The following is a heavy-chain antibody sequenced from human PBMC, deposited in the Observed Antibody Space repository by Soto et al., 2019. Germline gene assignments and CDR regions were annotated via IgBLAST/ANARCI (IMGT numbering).Heavy chain of an antibody. V-gene: IGHV1-18*01. CDR2: ISAYNGNT. CDR3: ARLNVYYDYIWGGYRPYDAFDI. J-gene: IGHJ3*02. D-gene: IGHD3-16*02. Sequence: ASVKVSCKASGYTFTIYGISWVRRAPGQGLEWMGWISAYNGNTNYAQKLQGRVTMTTDTSTSTAYMELRSLRSDDTAVYYCARLNVYYDYIWGGYRPYDAFDIWGQGTMVTVSS. CDR1: GYTFTIYG.